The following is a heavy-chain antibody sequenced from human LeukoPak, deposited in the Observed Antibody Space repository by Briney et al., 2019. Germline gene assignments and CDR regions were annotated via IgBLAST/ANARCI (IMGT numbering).Heavy chain of an antibody. Sequence: GGSLRLSCAASGFTFSSYGMHWVRQAPGKGLEWVAVIWSDGSRKYHADSVKGRFTISRDNSENMLYLHMNSLRAEDTALHYCARDDDYGGNNLDYWGQGTLVTVSS. D-gene: IGHD4-23*01. J-gene: IGHJ4*02. CDR3: ARDDDYGGNNLDY. CDR2: IWSDGSRK. CDR1: GFTFSSYG. V-gene: IGHV3-33*08.